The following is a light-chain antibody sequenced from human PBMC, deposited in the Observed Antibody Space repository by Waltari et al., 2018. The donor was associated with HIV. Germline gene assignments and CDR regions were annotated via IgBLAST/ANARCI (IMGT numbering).Light chain of an antibody. CDR2: RND. V-gene: IGLV1-47*01. CDR3: STWDNSLSHWV. CDR1: ISNLGGNF. J-gene: IGLJ3*02. Sequence: QSVVTQPPSASGTPGQNISISCSGDISNLGGNFVYWYQQRPGTAPRLLIYRNDQRPSGVPDRFSGPKSATSASLAISGLRSEDEADYHCSTWDNSLSHWVFGGGTKVTVL.